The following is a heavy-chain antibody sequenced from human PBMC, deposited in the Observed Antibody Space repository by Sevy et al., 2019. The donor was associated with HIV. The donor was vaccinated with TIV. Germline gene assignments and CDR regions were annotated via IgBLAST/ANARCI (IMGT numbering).Heavy chain of an antibody. CDR1: GFSFSTYA. D-gene: IGHD3-22*01. J-gene: IGHJ4*02. V-gene: IGHV3-23*01. Sequence: GGSLRLSCAASGFSFSTYAMTWVRQAPGKGLEWVSAISGSGSNTSNADSVKGRFTTSRDNSKNRLDLQMNSLRAEDTAVYYCAKEGPGYNYDSSGYFPSWGQGTLVTVSS. CDR2: ISGSGSNT. CDR3: AKEGPGYNYDSSGYFPS.